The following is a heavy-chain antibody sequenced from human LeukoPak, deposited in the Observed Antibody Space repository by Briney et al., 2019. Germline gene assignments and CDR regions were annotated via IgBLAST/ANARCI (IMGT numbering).Heavy chain of an antibody. Sequence: ASVTVSCKASGYTFTTYYMHWVRQAPGQGLEWMGWINPSSGYTSYAQKFQGRVTMTSETSISTVYMDLSRLTSDDTAVYYCAKFSRPVMKYNWFDPWGQGTLVTVSS. CDR3: AKFSRPVMKYNWFDP. CDR2: INPSSGYT. D-gene: IGHD3-16*01. J-gene: IGHJ5*02. V-gene: IGHV1-2*02. CDR1: GYTFTTYY.